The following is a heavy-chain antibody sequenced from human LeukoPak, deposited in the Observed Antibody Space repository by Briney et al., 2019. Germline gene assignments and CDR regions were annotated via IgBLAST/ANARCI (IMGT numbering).Heavy chain of an antibody. CDR3: ARAGSYGSDFDY. CDR2: IIPIFGTA. CDR1: GGTFSSYA. J-gene: IGHJ4*02. D-gene: IGHD1-26*01. Sequence: ASVKVSCKASGGTFSSYAISWVRQAPGQGLEWMGGIIPIFGTANYAQKFQGRVTITADESTSTAYMELSSLRSEDTAVYYCARAGSYGSDFDYWGQGTLVTVSS. V-gene: IGHV1-69*13.